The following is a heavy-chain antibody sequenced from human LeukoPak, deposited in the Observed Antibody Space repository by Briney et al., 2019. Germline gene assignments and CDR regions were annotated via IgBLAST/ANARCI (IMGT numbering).Heavy chain of an antibody. J-gene: IGHJ5*02. CDR2: IYSGGTT. V-gene: IGHV3-66*01. D-gene: IGHD2-15*01. CDR3: AKDVSWNWFDP. Sequence: GGSLRLSCAASGFTVRSNYMNWVRQAPGKGLEWVSVIYSGGTTYYADSVKGRFTISRDSSKNTLYLQMSSLTTEDTAVYYCAKDVSWNWFDPWGQGTLVTVSS. CDR1: GFTVRSNY.